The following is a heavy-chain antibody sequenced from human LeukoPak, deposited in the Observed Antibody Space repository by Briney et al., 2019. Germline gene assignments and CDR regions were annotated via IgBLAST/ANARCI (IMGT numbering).Heavy chain of an antibody. Sequence: GGSLRLSCAASGFTFSSYAMNWVRQAPGKGLEWVSSISSTSSYIYYADSVKGRFTISRDNAKNSLYLRMNSLRAEDTAVYYCARKSSAVAGPFDYWGQGTLVTVSS. D-gene: IGHD6-19*01. CDR2: ISSTSSYI. J-gene: IGHJ4*02. CDR1: GFTFSSYA. V-gene: IGHV3-21*01. CDR3: ARKSSAVAGPFDY.